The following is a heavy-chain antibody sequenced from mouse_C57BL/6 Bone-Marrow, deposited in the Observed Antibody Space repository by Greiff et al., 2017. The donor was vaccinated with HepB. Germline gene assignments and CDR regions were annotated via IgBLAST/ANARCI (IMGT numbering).Heavy chain of an antibody. CDR2: IHPNSGST. Sequence: QVQLQQPGAELVKPGASVKLSCKASGYTFTSYWMHWVKQRPGQGLEWIGMIHPNSGSTNYNEKFKSKATLTVDKSSSTAYMQLSSLTSEDSAVYYCANYCGSSYRYFDVWGTGTTVTVSS. CDR1: GYTFTSYW. J-gene: IGHJ1*03. V-gene: IGHV1-64*01. CDR3: ANYCGSSYRYFDV. D-gene: IGHD1-1*01.